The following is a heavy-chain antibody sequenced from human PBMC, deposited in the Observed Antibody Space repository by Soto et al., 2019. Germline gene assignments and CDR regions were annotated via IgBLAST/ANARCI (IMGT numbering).Heavy chain of an antibody. CDR3: ARDRDSSGYYYDY. CDR2: IYYSGST. J-gene: IGHJ4*02. Sequence: PXETLSLTCTVSGGSISSGDYYWSWIRQPPGKGLEWIGYIYYSGSTYYNPSLKSRVTISVDTSKNQFSLKLSSVTAADTAVYYCARDRDSSGYYYDYWGQGTLVTVSS. V-gene: IGHV4-30-4*01. D-gene: IGHD3-22*01. CDR1: GGSISSGDYY.